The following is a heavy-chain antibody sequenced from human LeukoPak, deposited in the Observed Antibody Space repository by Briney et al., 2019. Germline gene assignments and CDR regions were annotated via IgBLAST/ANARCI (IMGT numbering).Heavy chain of an antibody. V-gene: IGHV3-30*02. Sequence: GGSLRLSCAASGFIFSSYGMHWVRQAPGKGLEWVAFIRYDGSNKYYADSVKGRFTISRDNSKNTLYLQMNSLRAEDTAVYYCAKSWESTVMGAFDIWGQGTMVTVSS. CDR3: AKSWESTVMGAFDI. CDR2: IRYDGSNK. J-gene: IGHJ3*02. D-gene: IGHD1-26*01. CDR1: GFIFSSYG.